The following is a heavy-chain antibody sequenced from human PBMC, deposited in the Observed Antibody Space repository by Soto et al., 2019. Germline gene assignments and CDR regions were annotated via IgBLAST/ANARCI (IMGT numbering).Heavy chain of an antibody. CDR3: ARDKITGLFDY. J-gene: IGHJ4*02. Sequence: QVQLQQWGAGLLKPSETLSLTCAVYGGSFSAYYWTWIRQPPGTGLEWIGEINHSGSTNYNPSLNSRVTISVDTSKNQFSRKLTSVTAADTAVYYCARDKITGLFDYWGQGTLVTVSS. V-gene: IGHV4-34*01. CDR1: GGSFSAYY. CDR2: INHSGST. D-gene: IGHD2-8*02.